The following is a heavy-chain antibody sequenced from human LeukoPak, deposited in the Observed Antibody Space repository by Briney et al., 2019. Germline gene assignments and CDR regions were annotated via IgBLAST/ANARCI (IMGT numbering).Heavy chain of an antibody. CDR2: IKQDGSEA. J-gene: IGHJ4*02. CDR1: GFTFSTYW. D-gene: IGHD1-26*01. Sequence: GGSLRLSCAASGFTFSTYWMSWVRQAPGKGLEWVANIKQDGSEAYYVDSVKGRFTISRDNAKNTVYLQMSSLRAEDRAVYYCATNTGTDIFDFWGQGTLVTVSS. CDR3: ATNTGTDIFDF. V-gene: IGHV3-7*01.